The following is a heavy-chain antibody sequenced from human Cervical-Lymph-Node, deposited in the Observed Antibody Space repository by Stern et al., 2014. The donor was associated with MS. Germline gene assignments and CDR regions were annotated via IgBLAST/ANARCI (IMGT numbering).Heavy chain of an antibody. CDR2: IDWDDID. Sequence: QLTLKESGPALVKPTQTLTLTCTFSGFSLTTGGMCVSWIRQPPGKALEWLARIDWDDIDYYSTSLRTRLTISKDTSKNQVVLTMTNMDPVDTATYYCARHRDGYIQPTLFFDYWGQGILVTVSS. D-gene: IGHD5-24*01. V-gene: IGHV2-70*15. CDR1: GFSLTTGGMC. CDR3: ARHRDGYIQPTLFFDY. J-gene: IGHJ4*02.